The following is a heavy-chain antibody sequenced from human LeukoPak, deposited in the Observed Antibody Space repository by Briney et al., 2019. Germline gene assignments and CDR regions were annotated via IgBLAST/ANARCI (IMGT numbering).Heavy chain of an antibody. CDR1: GGSISSGGYS. CDR3: ARRGGYSGYDFDY. D-gene: IGHD5-12*01. Sequence: SETLSLTCAVSGGSISSGGYSWSWIRRPPGKGLEWIGYIYHSGSTYYNPSLKSRVTISVDTSKNQFSLKLSSVTAADTAVYYCARRGGYSGYDFDYWGQGTLVTVSS. J-gene: IGHJ4*02. V-gene: IGHV4-30-2*01. CDR2: IYHSGST.